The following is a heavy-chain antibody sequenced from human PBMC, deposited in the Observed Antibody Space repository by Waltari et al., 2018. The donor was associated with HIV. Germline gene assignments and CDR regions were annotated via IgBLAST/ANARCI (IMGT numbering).Heavy chain of an antibody. CDR3: ARGEDISLTHLPPGFRLEF. J-gene: IGHJ4*01. V-gene: IGHV1-2*03. Sequence: QVTKLGASVTRPCNVSRDTCPPYFYYLLPPAPGQGFDWLGRINPDSGDTTYSQTFQTRVTMTRDTASASTYMELTRLTSADTAMYFCARGEDISLTHLPPGFRLEFWGHGTLVTVSS. D-gene: IGHD2-15*01. CDR1: RDTCPPYF. CDR2: INPDSGDT.